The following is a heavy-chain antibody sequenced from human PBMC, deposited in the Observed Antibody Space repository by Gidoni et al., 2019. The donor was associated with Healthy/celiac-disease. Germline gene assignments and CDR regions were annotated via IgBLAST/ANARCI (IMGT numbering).Heavy chain of an antibody. Sequence: QVQLVESGGGVVQPGRSLRLSCAASAFPFSSYGMLWVRQAPGKGPEWVAVIWYDESNKYYADSVKGRFTISRDNSKNTLYLQMNSLRAEDTAVYYCARDAAQEEYYYDSSGYPLDYWGQGTLVTVSS. D-gene: IGHD3-22*01. J-gene: IGHJ4*02. CDR3: ARDAAQEEYYYDSSGYPLDY. CDR1: AFPFSSYG. CDR2: IWYDESNK. V-gene: IGHV3-33*01.